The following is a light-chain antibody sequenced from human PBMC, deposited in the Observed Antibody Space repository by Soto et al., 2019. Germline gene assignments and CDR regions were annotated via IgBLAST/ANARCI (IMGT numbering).Light chain of an antibody. Sequence: DIVMTQSPLSLPVTPGEPASISCRSSQSLLQSNGDNYLDWYLQKPGQSPQLLIYLGSNRASGVPDRFRGTGSGTDFTLQISRVEAEDVGIYYCMLAHQTPLTFGGGTRVEIK. V-gene: IGKV2-28*01. J-gene: IGKJ4*01. CDR3: MLAHQTPLT. CDR2: LGS. CDR1: QSLLQSNGDNY.